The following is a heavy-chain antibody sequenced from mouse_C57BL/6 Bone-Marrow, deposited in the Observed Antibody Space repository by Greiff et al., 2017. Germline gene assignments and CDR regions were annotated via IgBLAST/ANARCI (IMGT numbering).Heavy chain of an antibody. CDR2: ISSGSSTI. V-gene: IGHV5-17*01. CDR3: ARGIYGNYDAY. Sequence: EVMLVESGGGLVKPGGSLKLSCAASGFTFSDYGMHWVRQAPEKGLEWVAYISSGSSTIYYAATVKGRFTISRDNAKNTLFLQMTSLRSEDTAMYYCARGIYGNYDAYWGQGTLVTVSA. CDR1: GFTFSDYG. J-gene: IGHJ3*01. D-gene: IGHD2-1*01.